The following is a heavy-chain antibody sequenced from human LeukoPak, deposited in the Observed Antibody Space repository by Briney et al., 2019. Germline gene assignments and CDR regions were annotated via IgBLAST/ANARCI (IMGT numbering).Heavy chain of an antibody. V-gene: IGHV4-39*01. J-gene: IGHJ4*02. CDR3: ARLLIYYFDY. CDR1: GGSISSSSYY. D-gene: IGHD2/OR15-2a*01. CDR2: IDYSWST. Sequence: SETLSLTCTVSGGSISSSSYYWGWIRQPPGKGLEWIGSIDYSWSTYYNPSLKSRVTISVATSKNQFSLKLSSVTAADTAVYYCARLLIYYFDYWGQGTLVTVSS.